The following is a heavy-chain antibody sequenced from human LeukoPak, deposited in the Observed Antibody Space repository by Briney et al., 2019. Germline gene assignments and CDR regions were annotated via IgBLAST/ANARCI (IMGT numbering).Heavy chain of an antibody. V-gene: IGHV4-59*08. Sequence: SETLSLTCTVSGGSISSYCWSWIRQPPGKGQEWIGYIYYSGSTNYNPSLKSRVTISVDTSKNQFSLKLSSVTAADTAVYYCARHDYLYYFDYWGQGTLVTVSS. CDR1: GGSISSYC. CDR2: IYYSGST. J-gene: IGHJ4*02. CDR3: ARHDYLYYFDY. D-gene: IGHD3-16*01.